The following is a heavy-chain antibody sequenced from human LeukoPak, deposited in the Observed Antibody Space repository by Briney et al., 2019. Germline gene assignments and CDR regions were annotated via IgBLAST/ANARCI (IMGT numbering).Heavy chain of an antibody. CDR1: GYSVRSGYY. V-gene: IGHV4-38-2*02. CDR3: ARVYSMVRQYFDY. Sequence: SETLSLTCTVSGYSVRSGYYWGWVRQSPGQGLEWIATIYHSESTHYNPSLKSRVTISVDTFKNQFSLKLSSVTAADTAVYYCARVYSMVRQYFDYWGQGTLVTVSS. D-gene: IGHD3-10*01. J-gene: IGHJ4*02. CDR2: IYHSEST.